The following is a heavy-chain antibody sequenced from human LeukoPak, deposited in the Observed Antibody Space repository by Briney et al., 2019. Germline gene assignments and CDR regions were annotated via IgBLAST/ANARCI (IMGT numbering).Heavy chain of an antibody. D-gene: IGHD2-8*01. CDR1: GFTFSSYA. J-gene: IGHJ1*01. Sequence: GGSLRLSCAASGFTFSSYAMHWVRLAPGKGLEWVAVISYDGSNKYYADSVKGRFTISRDNSKNTLYLQMNSLRAEDTAVYYCARDPPNGPVGYFRHWGQGTLVTVSS. CDR3: ARDPPNGPVGYFRH. V-gene: IGHV3-30-3*01. CDR2: ISYDGSNK.